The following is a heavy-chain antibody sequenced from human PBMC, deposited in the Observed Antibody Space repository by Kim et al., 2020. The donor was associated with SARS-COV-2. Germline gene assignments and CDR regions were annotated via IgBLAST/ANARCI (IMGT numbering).Heavy chain of an antibody. Sequence: SVKVSCKASGFTFSSSGIQWLRQARGQRPEWIGWIVVGSGNTNYAQNLQERVTLTRDMSTTTAYMELSSLRSDDTAVYYCAADSRYYGSGTFGAFDIWGQGTMVTVSS. D-gene: IGHD3-10*01. CDR3: AADSRYYGSGTFGAFDI. CDR2: IVVGSGNT. CDR1: GFTFSSSG. V-gene: IGHV1-58*02. J-gene: IGHJ3*02.